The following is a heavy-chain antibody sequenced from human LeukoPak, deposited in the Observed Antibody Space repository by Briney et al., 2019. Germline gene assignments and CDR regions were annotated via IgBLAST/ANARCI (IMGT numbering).Heavy chain of an antibody. CDR2: IYYSGST. CDR3: ARAGGLVVAGTSDP. V-gene: IGHV4-59*01. J-gene: IGHJ5*02. D-gene: IGHD6-19*01. Sequence: PSETLSLTCTVSGGSISSYYWSWIRQPPGKGLEWIGYIYYSGSTNYNPSLKSRATISVDTSKNQFSLKLSSVTAADTAVYYCARAGGLVVAGTSDPWGQGTLVTVSS. CDR1: GGSISSYY.